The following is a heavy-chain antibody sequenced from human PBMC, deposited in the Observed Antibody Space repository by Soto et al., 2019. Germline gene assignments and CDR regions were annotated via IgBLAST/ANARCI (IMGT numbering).Heavy chain of an antibody. CDR1: GFTFSSYA. CDR2: ISYDGSNK. V-gene: IGHV3-30-3*01. D-gene: IGHD3-3*01. CDR3: AISTIFGVVINYGMDV. Sequence: GSLRLSCAASGFTFSSYAMHWVRQAPGKGLEWVAVISYDGSNKYYADSVKGRFTISRDNSKNTLYLQMNSLRAEDTAVYYCAISTIFGVVINYGMDVWGQGTTVTVSS. J-gene: IGHJ6*02.